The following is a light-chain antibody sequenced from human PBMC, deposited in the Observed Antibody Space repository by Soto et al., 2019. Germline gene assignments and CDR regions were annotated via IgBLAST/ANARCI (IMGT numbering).Light chain of an antibody. Sequence: QAVVTQPPSVSGAPGQRVNISFTGSSSNLGAGYDVHGYQQLPGTAPKLLIYGNSNRPSGVPDRFSGSKSGTSASLAITGLQAEDEADYYCQFDDSSLSGSVFGGGTKLTVL. CDR2: GNS. CDR3: QFDDSSLSGSV. V-gene: IGLV1-40*01. J-gene: IGLJ3*02. CDR1: SSNLGAGYD.